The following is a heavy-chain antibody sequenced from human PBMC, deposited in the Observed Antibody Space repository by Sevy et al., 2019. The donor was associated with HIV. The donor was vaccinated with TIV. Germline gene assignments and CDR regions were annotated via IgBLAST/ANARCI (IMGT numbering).Heavy chain of an antibody. CDR3: ARDQHDYAGNLRTGWFDP. D-gene: IGHD4-17*01. Sequence: GGSLRLSCAASGFTFSSYAMHWVRQAPGKGLEWVAVISYDGSNKYYADSVKGRFTISRDNSKNTLYLQVKGLRTEDTAVYYWARDQHDYAGNLRTGWFDPWGQGTLVTVSS. CDR1: GFTFSSYA. CDR2: ISYDGSNK. J-gene: IGHJ5*02. V-gene: IGHV3-30-3*01.